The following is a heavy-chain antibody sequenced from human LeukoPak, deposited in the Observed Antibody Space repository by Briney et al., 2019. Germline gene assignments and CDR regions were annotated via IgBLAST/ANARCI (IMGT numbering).Heavy chain of an antibody. D-gene: IGHD6-6*01. V-gene: IGHV4-4*02. Sequence: PSGTLSLTCAVSGGSISSGNWWSWVRQPPEKGLEWIGEIAYTGSTKYNPSLKSRVTISVDRSKNQFSLKLSSVTAADTAVYYCARTSIAARRANAFDIWGQGTMVTVSS. J-gene: IGHJ3*02. CDR2: IAYTGST. CDR3: ARTSIAARRANAFDI. CDR1: GGSISSGNW.